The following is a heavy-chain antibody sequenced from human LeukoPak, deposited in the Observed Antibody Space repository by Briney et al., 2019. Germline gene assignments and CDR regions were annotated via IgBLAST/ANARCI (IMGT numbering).Heavy chain of an antibody. CDR2: INTNSGDT. Sequence: GASVKVSCKASGFTFTAYDLHWVRQAPGHGPEGMGRINTNSGDTNYGQKLQDRVTMTRDTSITTVYMELSRLTSDDTAVYYCARDRLSAAGRGGWGPGTLVTVSS. CDR1: GFTFTAYD. CDR3: ARDRLSAAGRGG. V-gene: IGHV1-2*06. J-gene: IGHJ4*02. D-gene: IGHD6-13*01.